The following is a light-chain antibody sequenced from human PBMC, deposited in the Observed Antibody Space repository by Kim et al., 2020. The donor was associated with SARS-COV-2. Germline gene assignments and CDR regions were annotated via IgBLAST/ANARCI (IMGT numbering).Light chain of an antibody. Sequence: ELTQPPSASGTPGQRVTISCSGSSSNIGSNYVYWYQQLPGTAPKLLIYRNNQRPSGVPDRFSGSKSGTSASLAISGLRSEDEADYYCAAWDDSLSGPVFGGGTKLNVL. J-gene: IGLJ3*02. CDR3: AAWDDSLSGPV. CDR1: SSNIGSNY. V-gene: IGLV1-47*01. CDR2: RNN.